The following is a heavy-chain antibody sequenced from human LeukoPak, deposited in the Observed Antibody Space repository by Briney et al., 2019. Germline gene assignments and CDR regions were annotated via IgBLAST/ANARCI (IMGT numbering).Heavy chain of an antibody. D-gene: IGHD5-18*01. J-gene: IGHJ4*02. CDR1: GFTFSSYG. CDR2: IRYDGSNK. Sequence: GGSLRLSCAAPGFTFSSYGMHWVRQAPGKGPEWVAFIRYDGSNKYYADSVKGRFTISRDNSKNTPYLQMNSLRAEDTAVYYCAKDRIQLWTHRYLDYWGQGTLVTVSS. V-gene: IGHV3-30*02. CDR3: AKDRIQLWTHRYLDY.